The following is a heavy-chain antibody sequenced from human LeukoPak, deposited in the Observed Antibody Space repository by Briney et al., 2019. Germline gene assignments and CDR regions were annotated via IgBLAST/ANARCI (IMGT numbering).Heavy chain of an antibody. CDR3: ASHPRGRVIDY. J-gene: IGHJ4*02. Sequence: SETLSLTCTVSGGSISSSSYYWGWIRQPPGKGLEWIGSIYYSGSTYYNPSLKSRVTISVDTSKNQFSLKLSSVTAADTAVYYCASHPRGRVIDYWGQGTLVTVSS. D-gene: IGHD2-15*01. CDR2: IYYSGST. CDR1: GGSISSSSYY. V-gene: IGHV4-39*01.